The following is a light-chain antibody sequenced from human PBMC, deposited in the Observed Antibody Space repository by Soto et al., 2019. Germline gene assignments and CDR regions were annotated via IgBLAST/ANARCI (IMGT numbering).Light chain of an antibody. CDR1: QTISNW. CDR2: DAS. V-gene: IGKV1-5*01. Sequence: DIPMTQSPSTLSASVVDRVTITCRASQTISNWLAWYQQKPGKAPKVLIYDASTLDGGVPSRFSGRRSGTDFTLTISSLQPSDFATYYCQQYNTYPLTFGGGTKVDIK. J-gene: IGKJ4*01. CDR3: QQYNTYPLT.